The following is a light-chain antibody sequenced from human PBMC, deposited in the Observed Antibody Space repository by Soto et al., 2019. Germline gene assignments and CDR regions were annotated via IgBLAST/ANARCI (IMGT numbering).Light chain of an antibody. CDR2: EVN. CDR1: SSDVGGYKY. J-gene: IGLJ1*01. CDR3: NSYTSSSTLVV. Sequence: QSVLTQPASVSGSPGQSITISCTGTSSDVGGYKYVSWYQQYPGKAPKLMIYEVNNRPSGVSKRFSGSKSGNTASLTISGLQAEDEADYYCNSYTSSSTLVVFGTGTKLTVL. V-gene: IGLV2-14*01.